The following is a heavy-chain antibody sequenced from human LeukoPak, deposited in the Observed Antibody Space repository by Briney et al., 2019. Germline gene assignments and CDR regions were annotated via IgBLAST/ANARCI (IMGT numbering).Heavy chain of an antibody. Sequence: GGSLRLSCAASGFTFSDYYMSWIRQAPGKGLEWVSYISSSGSTIYYADSVKGRFTISRDNAKKSLYLQINSLRAEDTAVYYCARDESGAYYYYMDVWGKGATVTVSS. CDR3: ARDESGAYYYYMDV. CDR2: ISSSGSTI. J-gene: IGHJ6*03. CDR1: GFTFSDYY. D-gene: IGHD1-26*01. V-gene: IGHV3-11*04.